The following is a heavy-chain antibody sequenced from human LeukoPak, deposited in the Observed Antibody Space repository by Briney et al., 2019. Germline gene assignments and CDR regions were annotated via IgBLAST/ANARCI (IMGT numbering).Heavy chain of an antibody. Sequence: ASVKVSCKTSGYTFTNYGIGWVRQAPGQGLEWLGWTSGYNGTANYAQKLQGRVTMTTDTSTSTAYMELRSLRSDDTAVYYCARRSHSMIVVGDFYYYYYMDVWGKGSTVTVSS. D-gene: IGHD3-22*01. CDR1: GYTFTNYG. J-gene: IGHJ6*03. CDR3: ARRSHSMIVVGDFYYYYYMDV. CDR2: TSGYNGTA. V-gene: IGHV1-18*01.